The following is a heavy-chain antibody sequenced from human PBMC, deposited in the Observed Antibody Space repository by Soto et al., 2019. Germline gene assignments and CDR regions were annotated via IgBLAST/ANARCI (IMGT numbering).Heavy chain of an antibody. Sequence: SETLSLTCTVSGGSISSSSYYWGWIRQPPGKGLEWIGSIYYSGSTYYNPSLKSRITISVDTSKTQFSLKLSSVTAADTAVYYCAGHELTYYDILTCSYCMDVWGQGTTVTVSS. CDR2: IYYSGST. V-gene: IGHV4-39*01. D-gene: IGHD3-9*01. J-gene: IGHJ6*03. CDR3: AGHELTYYDILTCSYCMDV. CDR1: GGSISSSSYY.